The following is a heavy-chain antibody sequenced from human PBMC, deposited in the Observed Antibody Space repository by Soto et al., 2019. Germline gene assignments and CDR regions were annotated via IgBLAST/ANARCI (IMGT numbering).Heavy chain of an antibody. V-gene: IGHV5-51*01. Sequence: GESLKISCKGSGYSFTSYWIGWVRQMPGKGLEWRGINYPIDSDTRYSPSFQGQVTISADKSISTAYLQWRSLKASDTDMYYCARPNETGPDAFDIWGQGTMVTVSS. J-gene: IGHJ3*02. CDR1: GYSFTSYW. D-gene: IGHD7-27*01. CDR2: NYPIDSDT. CDR3: ARPNETGPDAFDI.